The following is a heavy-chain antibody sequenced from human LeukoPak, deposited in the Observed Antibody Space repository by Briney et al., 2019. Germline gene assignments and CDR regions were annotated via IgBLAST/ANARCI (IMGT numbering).Heavy chain of an antibody. Sequence: GGSLRLSCVASGFTFSTYGMSWVRQSPGKGLEWVSAIRGSGGSTYYADSVKGRFTISRDNSKNTLYLQMNGLRAEDTAVYYCAKDGGEYYDILTGYYPRLYYMDVWGKGTTVTISS. V-gene: IGHV3-23*01. CDR1: GFTFSTYG. D-gene: IGHD3-9*01. J-gene: IGHJ6*03. CDR2: IRGSGGST. CDR3: AKDGGEYYDILTGYYPRLYYMDV.